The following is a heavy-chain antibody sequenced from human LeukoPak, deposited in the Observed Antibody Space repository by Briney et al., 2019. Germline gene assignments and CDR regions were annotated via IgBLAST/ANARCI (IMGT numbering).Heavy chain of an antibody. Sequence: SVKVSCKASGGTFSSYTISWVRQAPGQGLEWMGRIIPILGIANYAQKFQGRVTITADKSTSTAYMELSSLRSDDTAVYYCARIPETYYYDSSYNFDYWGQGTLVTLSS. V-gene: IGHV1-69*02. D-gene: IGHD3-22*01. CDR2: IIPILGIA. CDR1: GGTFSSYT. J-gene: IGHJ4*02. CDR3: ARIPETYYYDSSYNFDY.